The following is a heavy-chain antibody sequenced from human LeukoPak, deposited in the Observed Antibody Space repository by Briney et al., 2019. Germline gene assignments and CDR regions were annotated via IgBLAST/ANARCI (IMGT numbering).Heavy chain of an antibody. CDR2: INHSGST. Sequence: SETLSLTCAVYGGSFSGYYWSWICQPPGKGLEWIGEINHSGSTNYNPSLKSRVTISVDTSKNQFSLKLSSVTAADTAVYYCARQAPTGWLRKYFDYWGQGTLVTVSS. D-gene: IGHD5-12*01. J-gene: IGHJ4*02. CDR1: GGSFSGYY. V-gene: IGHV4-34*01. CDR3: ARQAPTGWLRKYFDY.